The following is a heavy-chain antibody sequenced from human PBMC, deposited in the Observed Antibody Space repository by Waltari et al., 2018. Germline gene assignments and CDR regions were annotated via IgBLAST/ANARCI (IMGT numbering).Heavy chain of an antibody. CDR1: GFMFSSYW. D-gene: IGHD3-10*01. V-gene: IGHV3-7*03. Sequence: EVQLVESGGGLVQPGGSLRLSCDVSGFMFSSYWMTWVRQGPGKGREWVANINHDGSEKYYVDSVKGRFTISRDNTKSSLFLQMNSLRAEDTAVYYCATYRWLGYWGQGSLVTVSS. CDR3: ATYRWLGY. J-gene: IGHJ4*02. CDR2: INHDGSEK.